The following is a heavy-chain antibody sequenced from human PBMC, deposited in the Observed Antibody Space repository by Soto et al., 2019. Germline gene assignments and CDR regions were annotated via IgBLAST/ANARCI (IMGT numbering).Heavy chain of an antibody. CDR2: ISGSGDYT. CDR3: AKASRSDPQGWFGP. V-gene: IGHV3-23*01. J-gene: IGHJ5*02. CDR1: GFTFSSYA. D-gene: IGHD2-15*01. Sequence: EVQLLESGGGLVQPGESLRLSCAASGFTFSSYAMTWVRQAPGKGLEWVSSISGSGDYTYFADSVKGRFTISRDNSKDTLELRMSSPRVEDTVIDYWAKASRSDPQGWFGPWGQGTLVTVSS.